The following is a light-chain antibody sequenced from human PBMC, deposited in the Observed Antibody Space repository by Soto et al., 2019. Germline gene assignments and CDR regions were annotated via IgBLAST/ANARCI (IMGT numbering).Light chain of an antibody. Sequence: EILMTQSPATLSVSPGERATLSCRATQSVSNNLAWYQQKPGQAPRLLIYGASTRATGIPARFSGSGSETEFTLTISSLQSEDFAVYYCQQYNTWVTFGGGTKVEIK. J-gene: IGKJ4*01. V-gene: IGKV3-15*01. CDR1: QSVSNN. CDR3: QQYNTWVT. CDR2: GAS.